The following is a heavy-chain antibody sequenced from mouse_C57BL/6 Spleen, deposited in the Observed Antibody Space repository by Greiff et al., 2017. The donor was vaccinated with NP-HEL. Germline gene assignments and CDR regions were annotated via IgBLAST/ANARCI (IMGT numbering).Heavy chain of an antibody. CDR2: IYPGSGST. CDR3: ARGDGYPAWFAY. D-gene: IGHD2-3*01. J-gene: IGHJ3*01. Sequence: QVQLQQPGAELVKPGASVKMSCKASGYTFTSYWITWVKQRPGQGLEWIGDIYPGSGSTNYNEKFKSKATLTVDTSSSTAYMQLSSLTSEDSAVYYCARGDGYPAWFAYWGQGTLVTVS. V-gene: IGHV1-55*01. CDR1: GYTFTSYW.